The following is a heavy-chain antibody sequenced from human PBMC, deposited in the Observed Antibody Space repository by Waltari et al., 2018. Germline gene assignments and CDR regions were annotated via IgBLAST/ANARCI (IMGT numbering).Heavy chain of an antibody. CDR3: ASAVAGPGGYYFDY. CDR2: IYSGGST. D-gene: IGHD6-19*01. CDR1: GFTVSSNY. V-gene: IGHV3-53*01. Sequence: EVPLVESGGGLIQPGGSLRLSCAASGFTVSSNYMSWVRQAPGKGLEWVSVIYSGGSTYYADSVKGRFTISRDNSKNTLYLQMNSLRAEDTAVYYCASAVAGPGGYYFDYWGQGTLVTVSS. J-gene: IGHJ4*02.